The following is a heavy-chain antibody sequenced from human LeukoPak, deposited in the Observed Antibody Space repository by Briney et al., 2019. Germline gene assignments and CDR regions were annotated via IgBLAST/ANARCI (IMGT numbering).Heavy chain of an antibody. Sequence: PGGSLRLSCTASGFTFGDYAMSWFRQAPGKGLEWVGFIRSKAFGRTADYAASVKGRFSISRDDSKSIAYLQMNSLKTEDTAVYYCARRAGFSAGDAFDIWGQGTMVTVSS. D-gene: IGHD3-3*02. V-gene: IGHV3-49*03. J-gene: IGHJ3*02. CDR2: IRSKAFGRTA. CDR1: GFTFGDYA. CDR3: ARRAGFSAGDAFDI.